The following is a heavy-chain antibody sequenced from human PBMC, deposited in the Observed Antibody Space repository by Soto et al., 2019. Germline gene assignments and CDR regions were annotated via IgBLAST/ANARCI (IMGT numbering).Heavy chain of an antibody. D-gene: IGHD2-15*01. CDR3: ARGLVVVVAAYSHYYYYMDV. CDR1: GGSFSGYY. V-gene: IGHV4-34*01. CDR2: INHSGST. J-gene: IGHJ6*03. Sequence: SETLSLTCAVYGGSFSGYYWSWIRQPPGKGLEWIGEINHSGSTNYNPSLKSRVTISVDTSKNQFSLKLSSVTAADTAVYYCARGLVVVVAAYSHYYYYMDVWGKGTTVTVSS.